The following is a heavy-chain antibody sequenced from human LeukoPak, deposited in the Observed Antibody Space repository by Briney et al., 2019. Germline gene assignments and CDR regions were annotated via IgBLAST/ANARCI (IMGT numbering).Heavy chain of an antibody. D-gene: IGHD3-3*01. CDR2: ISASGGST. CDR1: GFTFSSYA. CDR3: AKISLNDFWSGYYKPYWYFDL. Sequence: TGGSLRLSCAASGFTFSSYAMSWVRQAPGKGLEWVSAISASGGSTNNADSVKGLFTISRDNSKSILYLQMNSLRTEDTAVYYCAKISLNDFWSGYYKPYWYFDLWGRGTLVTVSS. V-gene: IGHV3-23*01. J-gene: IGHJ2*01.